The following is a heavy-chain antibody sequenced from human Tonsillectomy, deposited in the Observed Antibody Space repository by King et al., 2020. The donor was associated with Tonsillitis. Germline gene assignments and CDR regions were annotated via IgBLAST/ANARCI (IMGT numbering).Heavy chain of an antibody. CDR2: IYYSGTT. V-gene: IGHV4-39*07. D-gene: IGHD3-9*01. CDR3: AFQTYYDMLTEPPNAFDI. J-gene: IGHJ3*02. CDR1: GGSFSSSSYY. Sequence: QLQESGPGLVKPSETLSLTCTVSGGSFSSSSYYWGWIRQPPGKGLEWIGTIYYSGTTYYNPSLKSRVTISVDTSKNQFSLKLSSVTAADTAVYYCAFQTYYDMLTEPPNAFDIWGQGTIVTVSA.